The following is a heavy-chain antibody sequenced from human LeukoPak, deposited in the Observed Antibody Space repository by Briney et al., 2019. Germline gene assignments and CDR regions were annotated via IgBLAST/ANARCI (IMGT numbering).Heavy chain of an antibody. V-gene: IGHV4-34*01. CDR1: GGSFSGYY. D-gene: IGHD4-17*01. J-gene: IGHJ4*02. Sequence: SETLSLTCAVYGGSFSGYYWSWIRQPPGKGLEWIGEINHSGSTNYNPSLKSRVTISVDTSKNQFSLKLSSVTAADTAVYYCARDGRHDYGDHVDYWGQGTLVTVSS. CDR3: ARDGRHDYGDHVDY. CDR2: INHSGST.